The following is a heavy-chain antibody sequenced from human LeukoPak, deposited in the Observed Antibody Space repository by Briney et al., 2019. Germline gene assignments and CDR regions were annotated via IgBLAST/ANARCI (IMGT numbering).Heavy chain of an antibody. V-gene: IGHV4-34*01. CDR2: INQSGVT. J-gene: IGHJ4*02. CDR3: LRGRNWEQS. Sequence: SETLSLTCAVYGGSFTTYYSSWFRQPPGKGLEWIGEINQSGVTHYNPSLKSRLTISGDTSKNQSSLKLTSVTAADTAVYFCLRGRNWEQSWGQGTLVTVSS. D-gene: IGHD1-26*01. CDR1: GGSFTTYY.